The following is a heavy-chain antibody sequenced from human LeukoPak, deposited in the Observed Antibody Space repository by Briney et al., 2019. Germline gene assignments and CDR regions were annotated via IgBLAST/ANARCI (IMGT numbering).Heavy chain of an antibody. V-gene: IGHV3-30*03. D-gene: IGHD3-16*01. Sequence: GGSLRLSCGVSGFSIGNHGMHWIRQAPDKGLEWVAMISHDGGAKYYGDSVKGRLTISRDNSDNTLYLQMNSLRVEDTAVYYCARDWGSSGWYNWFDPWGQGILVTVSS. J-gene: IGHJ5*02. CDR3: ARDWGSSGWYNWFDP. CDR2: ISHDGGAK. CDR1: GFSIGNHG.